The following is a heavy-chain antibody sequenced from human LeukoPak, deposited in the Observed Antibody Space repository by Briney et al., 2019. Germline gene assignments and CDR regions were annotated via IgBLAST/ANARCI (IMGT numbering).Heavy chain of an antibody. V-gene: IGHV3-30*18. CDR3: AKPAGYCSGGSCALFDY. Sequence: GGSLRLSCAASGFTFNNYGMHWVRQAPGKGLEWVAVISYDGPNKYYADSVRGRFTISRDNSKNTLYLQMNGLRTEDTAVYYCAKPAGYCSGGSCALFDYWGQGTLVTVSS. J-gene: IGHJ4*02. CDR2: ISYDGPNK. CDR1: GFTFNNYG. D-gene: IGHD2-15*01.